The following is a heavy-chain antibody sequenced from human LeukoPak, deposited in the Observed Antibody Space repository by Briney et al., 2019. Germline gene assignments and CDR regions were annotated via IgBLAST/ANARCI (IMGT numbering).Heavy chain of an antibody. J-gene: IGHJ6*03. Sequence: SVKVSCKASGGTFSSYAISWVRQAPGQGLEWMGGIIPIFGTANYAQKFQGRVTITADESTSTAYMELSSLRSEDTAVYYCAREHYDYVWGSYRYTLSYYMDVWGKGTTVTVSS. CDR1: GGTFSSYA. CDR3: AREHYDYVWGSYRYTLSYYMDV. V-gene: IGHV1-69*13. CDR2: IIPIFGTA. D-gene: IGHD3-16*02.